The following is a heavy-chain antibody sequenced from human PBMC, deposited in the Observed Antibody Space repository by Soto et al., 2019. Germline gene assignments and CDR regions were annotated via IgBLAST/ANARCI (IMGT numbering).Heavy chain of an antibody. CDR3: ARKALHDYGLHWFDP. Sequence: GSLRLSCAASGFTFSSYSMNWVRQAPGKGLEWVSYISSSSSTIYYADSVKGRFTISRDNAKNSLYLQMNSLRAEDTAVYYCARKALHDYGLHWFDPWGQGTLVTVSS. CDR1: GFTFSSYS. CDR2: ISSSSSTI. V-gene: IGHV3-48*01. D-gene: IGHD4-17*01. J-gene: IGHJ5*02.